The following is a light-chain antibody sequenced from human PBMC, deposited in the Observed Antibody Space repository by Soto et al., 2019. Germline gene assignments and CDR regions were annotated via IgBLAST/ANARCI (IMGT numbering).Light chain of an antibody. V-gene: IGKV3-11*01. CDR1: QSVSSY. CDR2: DAS. J-gene: IGKJ1*01. Sequence: EIVLTQSPATLSLSPGERATLSCRASQSVSSYLAWYQQKPGQAPRLLIYDASNSATGIPARFSRSGSGTDFTLTISSLEPEEFAVYYCQQRSNWPWTFGQGTKVEIK. CDR3: QQRSNWPWT.